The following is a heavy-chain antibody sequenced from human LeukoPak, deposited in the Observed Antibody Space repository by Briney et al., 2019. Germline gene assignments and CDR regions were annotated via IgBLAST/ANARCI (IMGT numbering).Heavy chain of an antibody. V-gene: IGHV3-23*01. CDR3: AKVLGSSLDY. CDR2: ISGSGGST. J-gene: IGHJ4*02. D-gene: IGHD6-6*01. CDR1: GFTFSSYA. Sequence: GGSLRLSCAASGFTFSSYAMSWVRQAPGKGPEWVSAISGSGGSTYYADSVRGRFTISRDNSKNTLYLQMNSLRAEDTAVYYCAKVLGSSLDYWGQGTLVTVSS.